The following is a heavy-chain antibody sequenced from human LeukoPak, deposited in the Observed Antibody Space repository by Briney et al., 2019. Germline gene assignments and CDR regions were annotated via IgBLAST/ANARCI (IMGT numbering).Heavy chain of an antibody. D-gene: IGHD2-15*01. V-gene: IGHV3-21*01. J-gene: IGHJ4*02. CDR3: AREGGYCSGGSCRYFDY. Sequence: GGSLRLSCAASGFTFSSYSMNWVRQAPGKGLEWVSSISTSSYIYYADSVKGRFTISRDNAKNSLYLQMNSLRAEDTAVYYCAREGGYCSGGSCRYFDYWGQGTLVSVSS. CDR2: ISTSSYI. CDR1: GFTFSSYS.